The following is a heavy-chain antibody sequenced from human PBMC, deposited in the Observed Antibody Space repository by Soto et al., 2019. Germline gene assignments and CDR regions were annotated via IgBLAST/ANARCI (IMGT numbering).Heavy chain of an antibody. V-gene: IGHV1-3*01. Sequence: QVHLVQSGAEVQKPEASVRISCQASGYAFTTSAIHWVRQAPGQSLEWMGWINPATGDTKYSQNVRGRVTFALDTSATTAYMDLRSLASHDTAVYYCARAAGRSKLLPYYFDPWGQGTLVTVSS. D-gene: IGHD3-10*01. CDR2: INPATGDT. CDR1: GYAFTTSA. J-gene: IGHJ5*02. CDR3: ARAAGRSKLLPYYFDP.